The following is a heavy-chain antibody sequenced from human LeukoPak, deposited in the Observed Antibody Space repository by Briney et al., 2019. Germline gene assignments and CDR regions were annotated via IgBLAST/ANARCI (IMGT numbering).Heavy chain of an antibody. CDR3: ARDRQGSSSWAYYYYYGMDV. Sequence: GRSLRLSCAASGFTFSSYWMHWVRQAPGKGLVWVSRINSDGSSTSYADSVKGRFTISRDNAKNTLYLQMNSLRAEDTAVYCCARDRQGSSSWAYYYYYGMDVWGQGTTVTVSS. D-gene: IGHD6-13*01. V-gene: IGHV3-74*01. J-gene: IGHJ6*02. CDR2: INSDGSST. CDR1: GFTFSSYW.